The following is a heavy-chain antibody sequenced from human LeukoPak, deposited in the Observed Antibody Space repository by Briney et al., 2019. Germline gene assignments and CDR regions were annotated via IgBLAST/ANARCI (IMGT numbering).Heavy chain of an antibody. CDR3: TTESMIVVDNEGIGGY. CDR2: ISSSSSYI. J-gene: IGHJ4*02. Sequence: GGSLRLSCAASGFTFSSYSMNWVRQAPGKGLEWVSSISSSSSYIYYADSVKGRFTISRDNAKNSLDLQMNSLRAEDTAVYYCTTESMIVVDNEGIGGYWGQGTLVTVSS. CDR1: GFTFSSYS. D-gene: IGHD3-22*01. V-gene: IGHV3-21*03.